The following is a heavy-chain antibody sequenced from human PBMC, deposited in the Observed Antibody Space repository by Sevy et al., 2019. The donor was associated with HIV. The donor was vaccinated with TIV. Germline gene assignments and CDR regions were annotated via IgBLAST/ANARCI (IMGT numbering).Heavy chain of an antibody. Sequence: ASVKVSCKASGGTFSSYAISWVRQAPGQGLEWMGGIIPIFGTANYAQKFQGRVTITADESTSTAYMELSSLRSEDTAVYYCARDYYDSSGYSTVVVGNWFDPWGQGTLVTVSS. J-gene: IGHJ5*02. CDR1: GGTFSSYA. CDR3: ARDYYDSSGYSTVVVGNWFDP. CDR2: IIPIFGTA. V-gene: IGHV1-69*13. D-gene: IGHD3-22*01.